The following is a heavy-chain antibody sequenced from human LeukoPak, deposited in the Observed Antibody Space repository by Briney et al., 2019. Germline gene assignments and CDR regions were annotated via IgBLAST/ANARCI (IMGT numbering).Heavy chain of an antibody. Sequence: GGSLRLSCAASRFTLSTYWMSWVRRAPGKGLEWVAHIKQDGSQEYYVDSVKGRFTISRNSAKNSLYLQMNSLRAEDTAVYYCARGVPYDSWSGPHYSDYWGQGTLVTVSS. CDR1: RFTLSTYW. CDR2: IKQDGSQE. CDR3: ARGVPYDSWSGPHYSDY. V-gene: IGHV3-7*01. D-gene: IGHD3-3*01. J-gene: IGHJ4*02.